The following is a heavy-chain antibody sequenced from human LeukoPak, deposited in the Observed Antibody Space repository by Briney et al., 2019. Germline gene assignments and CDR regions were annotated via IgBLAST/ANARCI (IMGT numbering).Heavy chain of an antibody. V-gene: IGHV1-8*01. CDR3: ARGQGHIEGNDWFDP. CDR1: GYTFTSCD. J-gene: IGHJ5*02. Sequence: ASVKVSCKASGYTFTSCDINWVRHATGKVLEWMGWMNPNSGNAGYAQKFQGRVTMTRNTSISTAYMELSSLRSEDTAVYYCARGQGHIEGNDWFDPWGQGTLVTVSS. CDR2: MNPNSGNA.